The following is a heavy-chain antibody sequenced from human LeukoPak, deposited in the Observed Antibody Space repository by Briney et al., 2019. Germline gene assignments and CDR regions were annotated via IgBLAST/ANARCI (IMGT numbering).Heavy chain of an antibody. CDR3: AKGPRWELPRGAFDI. Sequence: GGSLRLSCAASGFTFSSYGMHWVRQAPGKGLEWVAFIRYDGSNKYYADSVKGRFTISRDNSKNTLYLQMNSLRAEDTAVYYCAKGPRWELPRGAFDIWGQGTMVTVSS. CDR2: IRYDGSNK. CDR1: GFTFSSYG. V-gene: IGHV3-30*02. J-gene: IGHJ3*02. D-gene: IGHD1-26*01.